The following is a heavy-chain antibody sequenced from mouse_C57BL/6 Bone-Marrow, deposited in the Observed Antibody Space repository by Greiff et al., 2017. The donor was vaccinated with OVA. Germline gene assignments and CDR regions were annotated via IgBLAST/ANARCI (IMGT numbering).Heavy chain of an antibody. J-gene: IGHJ2*01. CDR1: GYTFTSYG. CDR3: ARDWNYFDY. D-gene: IGHD4-1*01. CDR2: IYPRSGNT. V-gene: IGHV1-81*01. Sequence: VKLQESGAELARPGASVKLSCKASGYTFTSYGISWVKQRTGQGLEWIGEIYPRSGNTYYNEKFKGKATLTADKSSITAYMELRSLTSEDSAVYFCARDWNYFDYWGQGTTLTVSS.